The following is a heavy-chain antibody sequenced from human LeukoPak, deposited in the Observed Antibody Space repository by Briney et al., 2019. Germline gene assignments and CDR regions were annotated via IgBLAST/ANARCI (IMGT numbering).Heavy chain of an antibody. V-gene: IGHV3-33*01. D-gene: IGHD3-22*01. CDR3: ARDPTAYYDSSGYYLNTIDY. CDR1: GFPFSSYG. CDR2: IWYDGSYK. Sequence: PGGSLRLSCAASGFPFSSYGMHWVRQAPGKGLERVAVIWYDGSYKYYGDSVKGRFTISRDNSKNTLYLQMNSLRAEDTAVYYCARDPTAYYDSSGYYLNTIDYWGQGTLVTVSS. J-gene: IGHJ4*02.